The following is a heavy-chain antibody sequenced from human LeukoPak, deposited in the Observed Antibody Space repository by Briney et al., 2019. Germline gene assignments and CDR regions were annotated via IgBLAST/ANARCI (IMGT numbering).Heavy chain of an antibody. CDR3: AKASRADFVVVVAGFEY. J-gene: IGHJ4*02. Sequence: GTLSLTCAVSGGSISSTNWWSWVRQAPGKGLEWVSFIIGSGDLIYYADSVKGRFTISRDNAKSTLYLQMNSLRAEDTAVYYCAKASRADFVVVVAGFEYWGQGTLVTVSS. D-gene: IGHD2-15*01. CDR1: GGSISST. V-gene: IGHV3-48*03. CDR2: IIGSGDLI.